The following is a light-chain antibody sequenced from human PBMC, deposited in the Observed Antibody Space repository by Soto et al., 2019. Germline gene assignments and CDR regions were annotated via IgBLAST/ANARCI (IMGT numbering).Light chain of an antibody. CDR3: QQRSNWPPALT. Sequence: EIVLTQSPATLSLSPGERATLSCRASQSVSSYLAWYQQKPGQAPRLLIYDASNRATGIPARFSGSGSRTDFTLTINSLDPEDFAFYYCQQRSNWPPALTFGGGTKVEIK. CDR1: QSVSSY. J-gene: IGKJ4*01. V-gene: IGKV3-11*01. CDR2: DAS.